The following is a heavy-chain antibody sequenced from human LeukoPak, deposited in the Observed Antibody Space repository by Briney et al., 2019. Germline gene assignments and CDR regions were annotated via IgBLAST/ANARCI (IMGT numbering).Heavy chain of an antibody. CDR2: IYYSGST. Sequence: SETLSLTCTVSGGSMSSYYWSWIRQPPGKGLEWIGYIYYSGSTNYNPSLKSRVTISVDTSKNKFSLKVRSVTAADTAVYYCARVCGGACYPLGFDPWGQGTLVTVSS. CDR3: ARVCGGACYPLGFDP. D-gene: IGHD2-21*02. CDR1: GGSMSSYY. J-gene: IGHJ5*02. V-gene: IGHV4-59*01.